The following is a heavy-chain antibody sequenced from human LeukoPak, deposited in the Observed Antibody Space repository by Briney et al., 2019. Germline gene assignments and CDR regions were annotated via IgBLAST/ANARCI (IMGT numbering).Heavy chain of an antibody. Sequence: TGGSLRLSCAASGFTFSSYWMSWVRQAPGKGLEWVSAISGSGGSTYYADSVKGRFTISRDNSKNTLYLQMNSLRAEDTAVYYCAKDSSSFPSYFDYWGQGTLVTVSS. CDR2: ISGSGGST. V-gene: IGHV3-23*01. D-gene: IGHD6-6*01. CDR3: AKDSSSFPSYFDY. CDR1: GFTFSSYW. J-gene: IGHJ4*02.